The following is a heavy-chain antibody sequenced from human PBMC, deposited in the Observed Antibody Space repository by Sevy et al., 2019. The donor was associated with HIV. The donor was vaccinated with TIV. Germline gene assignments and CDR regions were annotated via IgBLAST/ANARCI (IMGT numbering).Heavy chain of an antibody. D-gene: IGHD3-22*01. V-gene: IGHV3-48*02. CDR1: GFTFNTYN. J-gene: IGHJ6*02. CDR3: ASSDATSRFGYYYFAMDF. CDR2: ISYTSTTI. Sequence: GGSLRLSCAVSGFTFNTYNMNWVRQAPGKGLEWVSYISYTSTTIYYAPSVRGRFTISRDNAKNTLYLQMNSLRDEDTAVYYCASSDATSRFGYYYFAMDFWGQGTSVTVSS.